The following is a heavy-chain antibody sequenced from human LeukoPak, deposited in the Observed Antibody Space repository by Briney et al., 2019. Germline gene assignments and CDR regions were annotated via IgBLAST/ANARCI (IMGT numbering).Heavy chain of an antibody. J-gene: IGHJ4*02. CDR1: GYTFTVYY. D-gene: IGHD5-24*01. CDR3: ARRGDGYKPFDY. CDR2: INPNSCST. Sequence: SVKVSLKASGYTFTVYYMHWLRQPPAQGLEWVGWINPNSCSTNYAQKFQVRVTITSDTYISTAYMELSRLRSDDTAVYYCARRGDGYKPFDYWGEGTLVTVSS. V-gene: IGHV1-2*02.